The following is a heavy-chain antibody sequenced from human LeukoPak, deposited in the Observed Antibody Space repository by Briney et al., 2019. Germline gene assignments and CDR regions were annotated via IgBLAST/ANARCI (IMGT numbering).Heavy chain of an antibody. D-gene: IGHD4-17*01. J-gene: IGHJ4*02. CDR1: GFTFSSYS. CDR2: ISSSSSYI. CDR3: ARYSPTTVTTSDY. V-gene: IGHV3-21*01. Sequence: GGSLRLSCAASGFTFSSYSMNWVRQAPGKGLEWVSSISSSSSYIYYADSVKGRFTISRDNAKNSLYLQMNSLRAEDTAVYYCARYSPTTVTTSDYWGQGTLVTVSS.